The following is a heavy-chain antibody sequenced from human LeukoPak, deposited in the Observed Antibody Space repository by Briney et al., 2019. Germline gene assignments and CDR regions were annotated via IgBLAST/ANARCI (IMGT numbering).Heavy chain of an antibody. CDR1: GFTFSSYS. D-gene: IGHD3-3*01. CDR3: ARTINFDFWSGYYGAFDI. CDR2: ISGRSTTI. J-gene: IGHJ3*02. Sequence: GGSLRLSCEASGFTFSSYSMNWVRQAPGKGLEWVSFISGRSTTIYYADSVKGRFTISRGNARNSLSLQMNSLRTEDTAVYYCARTINFDFWSGYYGAFDIWGQGTMVTVSS. V-gene: IGHV3-48*01.